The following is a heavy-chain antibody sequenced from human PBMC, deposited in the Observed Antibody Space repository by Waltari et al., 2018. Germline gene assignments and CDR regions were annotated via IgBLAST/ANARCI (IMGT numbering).Heavy chain of an antibody. J-gene: IGHJ1*01. CDR1: GGTFSSYA. Sequence: QVQLVQSGAEVKKPGSSVKVSCKASGGTFSSYAISWVRQSPGQGLAWMGRIIPIFGTANYAQKFQGRVKITADKSTSTAYRELSSLRSEDTAGYYCAAPISSSPPAEYFQHWGQGTLVTVSS. D-gene: IGHD6-6*01. CDR2: IIPIFGTA. V-gene: IGHV1-69*08. CDR3: AAPISSSPPAEYFQH.